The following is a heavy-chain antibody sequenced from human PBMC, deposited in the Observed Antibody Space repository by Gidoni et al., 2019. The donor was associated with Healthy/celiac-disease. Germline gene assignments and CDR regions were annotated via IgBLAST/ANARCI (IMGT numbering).Heavy chain of an antibody. CDR2: IWYDGSNK. J-gene: IGHJ5*02. V-gene: IGHV3-33*01. CDR3: AREHPPTA. CDR1: GFTFSSYG. Sequence: QVQLVESGGGVVQTGRSLRLSCEASGFTFSSYGMHWVRQAPGKGLEWVACIWYDGSNKYYADSVKGRFTISRDNSKNTLYLQMNSLRAEDTAVYYCAREHPPTAWGQGTLVTVSS.